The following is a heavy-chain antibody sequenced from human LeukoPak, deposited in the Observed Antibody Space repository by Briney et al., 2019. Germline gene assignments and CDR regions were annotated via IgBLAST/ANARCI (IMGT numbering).Heavy chain of an antibody. V-gene: IGHV4-59*01. J-gene: IGHJ4*02. CDR2: IYYSGST. Sequence: SETLSLTCTVSGGSISSYYWSWIRQPPGKGLEWIGYIYYSGSTNYNPSLKSRVTISVDTSKNQFSLKLSSVTAADTAVYYCARSSGMYFYWGQGTLVTVSS. CDR1: GGSISSYY. CDR3: ARSSGMYFY. D-gene: IGHD1-26*01.